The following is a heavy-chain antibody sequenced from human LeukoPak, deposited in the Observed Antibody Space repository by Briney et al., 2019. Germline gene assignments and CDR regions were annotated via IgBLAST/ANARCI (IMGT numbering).Heavy chain of an antibody. CDR3: ARRVGGTPDY. J-gene: IGHJ4*02. CDR1: GFTFSTDV. CDR2: IDDDGGST. D-gene: IGHD6-19*01. V-gene: IGHV3-23*01. Sequence: GGSLRLSCAASGFTFSTDVMTWVRQAPGKGLEWVSAIDDDGGSTDYADSVRGRFTISRDNSKNTLFLQMNRLRADDTALYYCARRVGGTPDYWGRGTLVTGSS.